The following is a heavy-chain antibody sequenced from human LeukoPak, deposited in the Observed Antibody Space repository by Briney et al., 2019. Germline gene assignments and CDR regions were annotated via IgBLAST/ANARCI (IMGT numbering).Heavy chain of an antibody. D-gene: IGHD3-10*01. J-gene: IGHJ3*02. CDR2: IIPILGIA. Sequence: ASVKVSCKASGGTFSSYTISWVRQAPGQGLEWMGRIIPILGIANYAQKFQGRVTITADKSTSTAYMELSSLRSEDTAVYYCARDRDSGSYRDTFHIWGQGTMVTVSS. CDR3: ARDRDSGSYRDTFHI. V-gene: IGHV1-69*04. CDR1: GGTFSSYT.